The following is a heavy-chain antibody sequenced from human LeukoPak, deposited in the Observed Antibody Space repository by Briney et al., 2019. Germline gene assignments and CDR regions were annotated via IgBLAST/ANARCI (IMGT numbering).Heavy chain of an antibody. CDR1: GFTFSSYA. CDR3: ARTAAEEEGPIQLFTPDAFDI. J-gene: IGHJ3*02. V-gene: IGHV3-23*01. CDR2: ISGSGGST. Sequence: PGGSLRLSCAASGFTFSSYAMSWVRQLPGKGLEWVSAISGSGGSTYYADSVKGRFTISRDNSKNTLYLQMNSLRAEDTAVYYCARTAAEEEGPIQLFTPDAFDIWGQGTMVTVSS. D-gene: IGHD5-18*01.